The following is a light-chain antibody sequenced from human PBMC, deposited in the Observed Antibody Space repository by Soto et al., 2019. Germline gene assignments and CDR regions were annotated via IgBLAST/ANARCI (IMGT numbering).Light chain of an antibody. CDR3: QQYNNWPPLT. CDR2: GAS. Sequence: EIVITQTPPTLSVSPGERATLSCRASQSVSSNLAWYQQKPGQAPRLLIFGASTRATGIPVRFSGSGSGTEFTLTISSLQSEDFAVYYCQQYNNWPPLTFGGGTKVDI. CDR1: QSVSSN. V-gene: IGKV3-15*01. J-gene: IGKJ4*01.